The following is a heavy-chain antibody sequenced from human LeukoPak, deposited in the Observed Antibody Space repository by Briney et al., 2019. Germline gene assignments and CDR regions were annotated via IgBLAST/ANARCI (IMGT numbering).Heavy chain of an antibody. CDR3: ARAPPLEMAIIGNNWFDP. Sequence: SETLSLTCAVYGGSFSGYYWCWIRQPPGQGLEWIGEINHSGSTNYNQSLNSRVTISVDTSKNQFSLKLSSVTAGDTAVYYCARAPPLEMAIIGNNWFDPWGEGNLVTVSS. D-gene: IGHD5-24*01. J-gene: IGHJ5*02. CDR1: GGSFSGYY. V-gene: IGHV4-34*01. CDR2: INHSGST.